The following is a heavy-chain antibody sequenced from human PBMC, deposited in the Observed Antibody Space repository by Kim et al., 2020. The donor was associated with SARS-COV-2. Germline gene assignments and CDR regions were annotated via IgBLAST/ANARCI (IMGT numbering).Heavy chain of an antibody. V-gene: IGHV3-33*01. J-gene: IGHJ4*02. D-gene: IGHD3-10*01. CDR3: ARDLGSGSSPGFDY. Sequence: ADSVKCRFTISRDNSKNTLYLQMNSLRAEDTAVYYCARDLGSGSSPGFDYWGQGTLVTVSS.